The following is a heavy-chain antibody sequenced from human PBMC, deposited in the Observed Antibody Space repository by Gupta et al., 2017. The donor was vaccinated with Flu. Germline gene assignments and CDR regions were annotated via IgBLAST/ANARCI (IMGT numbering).Heavy chain of an antibody. CDR2: FDPDGSTT. CDR1: GFNFSRDW. J-gene: IGHJ5*02. D-gene: IGHD6-25*01. V-gene: IGHV3-74*01. Sequence: ASGFNFSRDWMNCVRQTPGKGLVRISLFDPDGSTTHYADSVKDPFTISGDNAKNTLFLQMNSLRVEDSAVYYCARVPYSGYRTFEPWGQGPLVTGSS. CDR3: ARVPYSGYRTFEP.